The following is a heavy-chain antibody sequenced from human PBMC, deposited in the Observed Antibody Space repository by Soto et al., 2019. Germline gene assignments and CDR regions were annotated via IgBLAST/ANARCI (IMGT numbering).Heavy chain of an antibody. J-gene: IGHJ3*01. CDR3: AKDTVGGYSFWSGYYSGGLDV. D-gene: IGHD3-3*01. V-gene: IGHV3-23*01. CDR2: ISGSADGT. CDR1: GFTFDSYA. Sequence: EVKLLESGGGLAQPGGSLRLSCVGSGFTFDSYAISWVRQAPGERLQWIAAISGSADGTDYAHSVRGRFTIARDNAKKTVHLQMDSLRVEDRAVYFCAKDTVGGYSFWSGYYSGGLDVWGQGTLVTVS.